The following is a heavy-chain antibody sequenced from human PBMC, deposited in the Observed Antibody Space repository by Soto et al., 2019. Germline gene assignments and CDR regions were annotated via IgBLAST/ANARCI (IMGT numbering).Heavy chain of an antibody. J-gene: IGHJ5*02. D-gene: IGHD3-3*01. V-gene: IGHV1-69*13. CDR2: IIPVFGTA. CDR3: ARSSTQRYDFWSGYLPSFDP. Sequence: SVQVSCKASGGTFSSYAISWLRQARGQGREWMGGIIPVFGTANYAQKLQGRVTTTADESTSTAYMEPSSLTSRDTDVYYCARSSTQRYDFWSGYLPSFDPWGQGTLVTVSS. CDR1: GGTFSSYA.